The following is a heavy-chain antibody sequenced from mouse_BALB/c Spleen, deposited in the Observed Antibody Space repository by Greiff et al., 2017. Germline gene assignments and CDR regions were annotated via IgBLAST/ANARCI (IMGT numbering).Heavy chain of an antibody. D-gene: IGHD2-14*01. J-gene: IGHJ4*01. V-gene: IGHV3-6*02. CDR1: GYSITSGYY. Sequence: DVKLQESGPGLVKPSQSLSLTCSVTGYSITSGYYWNWIRQFPGNKLEWMGYISYDGSNNYNPSLKNRISITRDTSKNQFFLKLNSVTTEDTATYYCAINYRYDVYAMDYWGQGTSVTVSS. CDR3: AINYRYDVYAMDY. CDR2: ISYDGSN.